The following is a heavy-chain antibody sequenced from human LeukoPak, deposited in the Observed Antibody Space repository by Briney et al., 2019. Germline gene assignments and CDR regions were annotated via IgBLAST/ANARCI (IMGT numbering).Heavy chain of an antibody. Sequence: ASVKVSCQASGYTFTSYYMHWVRQAPGQGLEWMGIINPSGGSTSYAQKFQGRVTMTRNTSTSTVYMELSSLRSEDTAVYYCAREVGALYYFDYWGQGTLVTVSS. CDR3: AREVGALYYFDY. J-gene: IGHJ4*02. CDR2: INPSGGST. V-gene: IGHV1-46*01. CDR1: GYTFTSYY. D-gene: IGHD1-26*01.